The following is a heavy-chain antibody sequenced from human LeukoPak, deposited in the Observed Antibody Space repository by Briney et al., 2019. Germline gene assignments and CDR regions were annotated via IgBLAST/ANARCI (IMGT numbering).Heavy chain of an antibody. V-gene: IGHV4-59*01. CDR3: ARGRSGGDWFDS. D-gene: IGHD3-10*01. Sequence: KASETLSLTCTVFGGSISTYYWTWIRQPPGKGLEWIGYNHYTGSPNHNPSLKSRVTMSVDTSKNQFSLKRSSVTAADTAVYYCARGRSGGDWFDSWGQGTLVTVSS. CDR2: NHYTGSP. J-gene: IGHJ5*01. CDR1: GGSISTYY.